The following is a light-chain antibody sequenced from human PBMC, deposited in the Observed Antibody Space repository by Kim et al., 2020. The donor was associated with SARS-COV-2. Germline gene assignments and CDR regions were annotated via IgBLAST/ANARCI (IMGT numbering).Light chain of an antibody. J-gene: IGLJ3*02. V-gene: IGLV4-69*01. CDR1: SGHSSYA. CDR2: LNSDGSH. CDR3: QTWGNGIWV. Sequence: QLVLTQSPSASASLGASVKLTCTLSSGHSSYAITWHQKQPEKGPRYVMKLNSDGSHKKGDGIPDRFSGSSSGAERYLTISSLQSEDEADYYCQTWGNGIWVFGGGTQLTVL.